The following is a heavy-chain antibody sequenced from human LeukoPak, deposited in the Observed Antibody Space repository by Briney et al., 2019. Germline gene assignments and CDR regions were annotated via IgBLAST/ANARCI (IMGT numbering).Heavy chain of an antibody. CDR1: GFTFSGYR. CDR2: INEGGSVI. V-gene: IGHV3-74*01. J-gene: IGHJ4*02. D-gene: IGHD3-16*01. CDR3: VRDLILTWTPGDDFDH. Sequence: GGSLRLSCAAPGFTFSGYRMHWVRQAPGKGLEWVSRINEGGSVISYADSVKGRFTISRENAKNTVYLQMDSLRAEDTAVYYCVRDLILTWTPGDDFDHWGQGTLVTVSS.